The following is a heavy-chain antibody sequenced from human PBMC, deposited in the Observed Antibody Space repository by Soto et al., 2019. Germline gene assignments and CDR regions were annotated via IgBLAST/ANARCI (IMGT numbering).Heavy chain of an antibody. CDR2: INVNGTTT. J-gene: IGHJ6*02. CDR1: VFTFIKYE. V-gene: IGHV3-48*03. D-gene: IGHD3-3*01. CDR3: VRDFRRFLEWPTKGYHYFGMDA. Sequence: AVRLSCRFSVFTFIKYEMNSRRQTPGKVREGMSYINVNGTTTYYGASVKGRFTISSDNAKNSLYLQMNGLRADDSPLYSCVRDFRRFLEWPTKGYHYFGMDAWGRGTTVTVSS.